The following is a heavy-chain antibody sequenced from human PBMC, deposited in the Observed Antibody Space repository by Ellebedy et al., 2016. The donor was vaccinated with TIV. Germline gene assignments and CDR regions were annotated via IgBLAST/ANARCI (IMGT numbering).Heavy chain of an antibody. CDR1: GFTVSNAY. CDR3: TTGWSRLDRAY. Sequence: GESLKISCAASGFTVSNAYMTWVRQAPGKGLEWVGRIYSKSDGGTRDYAAPVKDRFTISRDDSKNMLYLPMNSLKVEDTAVYYCTTGWSRLDRAYWGQGTLVTVSS. V-gene: IGHV3-15*01. CDR2: IYSKSDGGTR. J-gene: IGHJ4*02. D-gene: IGHD3-10*01.